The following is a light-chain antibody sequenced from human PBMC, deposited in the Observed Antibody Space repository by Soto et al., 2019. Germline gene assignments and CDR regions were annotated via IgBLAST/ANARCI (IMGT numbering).Light chain of an antibody. CDR3: QSYDSSLSGWV. CDR2: GNS. V-gene: IGLV1-40*01. J-gene: IGLJ3*02. CDR1: SSNIGAGYD. Sequence: QSVLTQPPSVSGAPGQRVTISCTGSSSNIGAGYDVHWYQQLPGTAPKLLIYGNSNRPSGAPDRFSGSKSGTSASLAITGLQAEDEADYYCQSYDSSLSGWVFGGGTTLTVL.